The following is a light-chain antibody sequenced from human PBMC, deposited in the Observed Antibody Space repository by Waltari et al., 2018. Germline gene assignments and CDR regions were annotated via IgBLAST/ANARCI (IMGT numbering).Light chain of an antibody. CDR1: SSNMRTNS. Sequence: QSVLTQPPSASGTPGQRVTISCSGSSSNMRTNSAHWYQHIPGTAPRRLIYRNEQRPAGVPDRFSGSKAGTSASLAISGLQSEDEANYDCAAWDDNLHGPVFGGGTKLTVL. CDR3: AAWDDNLHGPV. V-gene: IGLV1-44*01. CDR2: RNE. J-gene: IGLJ3*02.